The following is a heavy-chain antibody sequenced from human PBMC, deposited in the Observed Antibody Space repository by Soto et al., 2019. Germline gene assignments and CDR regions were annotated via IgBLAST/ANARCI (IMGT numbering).Heavy chain of an antibody. V-gene: IGHV4-59*01. CDR3: ARAVETYYYGSGSLAWFDP. D-gene: IGHD3-10*01. CDR1: GGSISSYY. CDR2: IYYSGGT. J-gene: IGHJ5*02. Sequence: SETLSLTCTVSGGSISSYYWSWIRQPPGKGLEWIGYIYYSGGTNYNPSLKSRVTISVDTSKNQFSLKLSSVTAADTAVYYRARAVETYYYGSGSLAWFDPWGQGTLVTVSS.